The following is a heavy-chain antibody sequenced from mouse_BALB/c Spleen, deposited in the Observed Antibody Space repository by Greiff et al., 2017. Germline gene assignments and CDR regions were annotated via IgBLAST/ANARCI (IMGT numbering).Heavy chain of an antibody. J-gene: IGHJ3*01. V-gene: IGHV1S81*02. CDR1: GYTFTSYW. D-gene: IGHD2-4*01. CDR2: INPSNGRT. CDR3: ARSRSTMITTRFAY. Sequence: QVQLKESGAELVKPGASVKLSCKASGYTFTSYWMHWVKQRPGQGLEWIGEINPSNGRTNYNEKFKSKATLTVDKSSSTAYMQLSSLTSEDSAVYYCARSRSTMITTRFAYWGQGTLVTVSA.